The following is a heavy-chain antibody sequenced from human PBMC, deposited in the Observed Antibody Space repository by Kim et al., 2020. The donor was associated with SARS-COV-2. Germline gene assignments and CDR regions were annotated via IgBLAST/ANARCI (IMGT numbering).Heavy chain of an antibody. J-gene: IGHJ4*02. CDR3: ARSFSGDMRFDY. CDR2: IGGSGDRT. D-gene: IGHD3-16*01. V-gene: IGHV3-23*01. CDR1: GFTFRSYG. Sequence: GGSLRLSCTASGFTFRSYGMGWVRQAPGRGLEWVSSIGGSGDRTYYADSLKGRFTISRDNSKNTLYLQMNSLRAEDTAIYYCARSFSGDMRFDYWGQGTL.